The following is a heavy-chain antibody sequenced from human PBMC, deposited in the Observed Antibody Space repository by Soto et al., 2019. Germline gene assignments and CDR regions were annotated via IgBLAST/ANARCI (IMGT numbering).Heavy chain of an antibody. CDR2: IYYSGST. CDR3: ARSAVTTVIDY. D-gene: IGHD4-4*01. CDR1: GGSISSYY. Sequence: ETLSLTCTVAGGSISSYYWSWIRQPPGKGLEWIGYIYYSGSTNYNPSLKSRVTISVDTSKNQFSLKLSSVTAADTAVYYCARSAVTTVIDYWGQGTLVTVSS. J-gene: IGHJ4*02. V-gene: IGHV4-59*01.